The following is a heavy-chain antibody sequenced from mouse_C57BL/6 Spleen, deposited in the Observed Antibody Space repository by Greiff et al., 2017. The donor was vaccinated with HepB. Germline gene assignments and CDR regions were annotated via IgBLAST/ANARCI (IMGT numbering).Heavy chain of an antibody. CDR3: ARSMVRYYFDY. V-gene: IGHV1-19*01. CDR1: GYTFTDYY. CDR2: INPYNGGT. D-gene: IGHD2-2*01. J-gene: IGHJ2*01. Sequence: VQLQQSGPVLVKPGASVKMSCKASGYTFTDYYMNWVKQSHGKSLEWIGVINPYNGGTSYNQKFKGKATLTVDKSSSTAYMELNSLTSEDSAVYYCARSMVRYYFDYWGQGTTLTVSS.